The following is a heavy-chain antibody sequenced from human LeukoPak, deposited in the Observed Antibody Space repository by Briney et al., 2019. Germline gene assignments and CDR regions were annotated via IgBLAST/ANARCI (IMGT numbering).Heavy chain of an antibody. V-gene: IGHV1-2*02. D-gene: IGHD3-22*01. Sequence: ASVKVSXKASGYTFTGYYMHWVRQXPGQGXEWMGWINPNSGGTNYAQKFQGRVTMTRDTSISTAYMELSRLRSDDTAVYYCASEVSXPYYYDSSGSDAFDIWGQGTMVTVSS. CDR3: ASEVSXPYYYDSSGSDAFDI. J-gene: IGHJ3*02. CDR1: GYTFTGYY. CDR2: INPNSGGT.